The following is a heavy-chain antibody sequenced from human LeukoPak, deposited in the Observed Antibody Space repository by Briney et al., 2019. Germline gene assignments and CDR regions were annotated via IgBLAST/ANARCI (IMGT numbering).Heavy chain of an antibody. D-gene: IGHD3-10*01. J-gene: IGHJ1*01. Sequence: ASAKVSCKASGYTLNALSIHWVRQAPGKGLEWMGGLDPVDGETIYAQRFQGRVTMTEDTSTDTAYLDLRSLRSDDTAVYYCTTSRRFYYGSGTFQYWGQGTLLTVSS. CDR3: TTSRRFYYGSGTFQY. CDR1: GYTLNALS. CDR2: LDPVDGET. V-gene: IGHV1-24*01.